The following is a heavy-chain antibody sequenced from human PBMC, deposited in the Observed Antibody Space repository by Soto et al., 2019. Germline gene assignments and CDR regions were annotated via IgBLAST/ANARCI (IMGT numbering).Heavy chain of an antibody. CDR2: IYHSGST. Sequence: SETLSLTCTVSGGSISSGGYYWTWIRQHPGKVLEWIGYIYHSGSTYYNPSLKSRLTMSVDTSKNQFSLKLSSVAAADTAVYYCARGATYNWFDPWGQGTLVT. J-gene: IGHJ5*02. CDR3: ARGATYNWFDP. V-gene: IGHV4-31*03. CDR1: GGSISSGGYY.